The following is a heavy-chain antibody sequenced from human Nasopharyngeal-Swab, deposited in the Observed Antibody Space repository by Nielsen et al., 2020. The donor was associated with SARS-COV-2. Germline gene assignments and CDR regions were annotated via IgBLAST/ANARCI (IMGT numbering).Heavy chain of an antibody. CDR2: ITQDGSEK. CDR3: ARDFGYGDEIDGAYYYYMDV. V-gene: IGHV3-7*03. D-gene: IGHD3-10*01. Sequence: GESLKISCAASGFSFSSYWMTWVRQAPGKGLEWVANITQDGSEKYYVDSVKGRFTISRDNAKNSLYLQLTYLRAEDTAVYYCARDFGYGDEIDGAYYYYMDVWGKGTTVTVSS. J-gene: IGHJ6*03. CDR1: GFSFSSYW.